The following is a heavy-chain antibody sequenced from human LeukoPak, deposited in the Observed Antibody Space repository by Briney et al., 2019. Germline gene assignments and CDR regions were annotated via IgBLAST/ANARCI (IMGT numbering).Heavy chain of an antibody. Sequence: PSETLSLTCTVSGGSISSYYWSWIRQPPGKGLEWIGYIYYSGSTNYNPSLKSRVTISVDTSKNQFSLKLSSVTAADTAVYYCARESVKSLGLFDPSCQGTLVTVSS. CDR2: IYYSGST. CDR3: ARESVKSLGLFDP. V-gene: IGHV4-59*01. CDR1: GGSISSYY. D-gene: IGHD3-16*01. J-gene: IGHJ5*02.